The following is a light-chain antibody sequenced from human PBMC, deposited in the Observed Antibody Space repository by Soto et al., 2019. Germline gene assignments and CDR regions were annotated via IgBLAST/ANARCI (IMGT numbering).Light chain of an antibody. CDR3: QQRLT. CDR1: QSVSSY. Sequence: EIVLTQSPATLSLSPGERATLSCRASQSVSSYLAWYQQKPGQAPRLLIDDASNRATGIPARFSGSGSGTDFTLTISSLEPEDFAVYYCQQRLTFGPGTKVDIK. V-gene: IGKV3-11*01. J-gene: IGKJ3*01. CDR2: DAS.